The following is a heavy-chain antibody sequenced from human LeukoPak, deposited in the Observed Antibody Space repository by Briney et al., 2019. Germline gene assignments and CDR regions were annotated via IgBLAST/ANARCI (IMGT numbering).Heavy chain of an antibody. CDR2: IYTSGST. D-gene: IGHD6-13*01. CDR1: GYSISSGYY. CDR3: ARNIAAHPQDYYYYYYMDV. J-gene: IGHJ6*03. Sequence: PSETLSLTCTVSGYSISSGYYWGWIRQPPGKGLEWIGSIYTSGSTNYNPSLKSRVTMSVDTSKNQFSLKLSSVTAADTAVYYCARNIAAHPQDYYYYYYMDVWGKGTTVTVSS. V-gene: IGHV4-38-2*02.